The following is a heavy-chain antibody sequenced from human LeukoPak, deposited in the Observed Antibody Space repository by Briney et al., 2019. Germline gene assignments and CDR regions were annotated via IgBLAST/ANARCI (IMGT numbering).Heavy chain of an antibody. CDR3: ARDYGYYGSGKRHYYYYGMDV. J-gene: IGHJ6*02. CDR1: GGSISSYY. Sequence: SETLSLTCTVSGGSISSYYWSWIRQPPGKGLEWIGYIYYSGSTNYNPSLKSLVTISVDTSKNQFSLKLSSLTAADTAVYYCARDYGYYGSGKRHYYYYGMDVWGQGTTVTVSS. CDR2: IYYSGST. D-gene: IGHD3-10*01. V-gene: IGHV4-59*01.